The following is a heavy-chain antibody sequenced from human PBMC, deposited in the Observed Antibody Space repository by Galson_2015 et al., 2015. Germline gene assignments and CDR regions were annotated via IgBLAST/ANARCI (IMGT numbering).Heavy chain of an antibody. Sequence: IYYADSVKGRFTISRDNAKNSLYLQMNSLRAEDTAVYYCARDLVGHCSSTSCYPTPSYGMDVWGQGTTVTVSS. CDR2: I. V-gene: IGHV3-21*01. D-gene: IGHD2-2*01. CDR3: ARDLVGHCSSTSCYPTPSYGMDV. J-gene: IGHJ6*02.